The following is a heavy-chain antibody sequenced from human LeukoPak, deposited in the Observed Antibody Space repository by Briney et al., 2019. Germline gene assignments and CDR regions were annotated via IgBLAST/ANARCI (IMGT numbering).Heavy chain of an antibody. D-gene: IGHD5-18*01. CDR2: IKQDGSEK. V-gene: IGHV3-7*03. CDR1: GFIFSSYW. CDR3: ARRGYSYGSYYFDY. J-gene: IGHJ4*02. Sequence: GGSLRLSCAASGFIFSSYWMSWVRQAPGKGLEWVANIKQDGSEKYYVDSVKGRFTISRDNAKNSLYLQMNSLRAEDTAVYYCARRGYSYGSYYFDYWGQGTLVTVSS.